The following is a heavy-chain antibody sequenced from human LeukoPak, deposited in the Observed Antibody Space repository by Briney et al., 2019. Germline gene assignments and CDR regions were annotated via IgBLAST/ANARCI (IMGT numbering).Heavy chain of an antibody. CDR3: AKDRGLGYGDYGFDH. V-gene: IGHV4-59*01. D-gene: IGHD4-17*01. CDR2: IYYSGST. J-gene: IGHJ4*02. Sequence: ETLSLTCTVSGGSISSYYWSWIRQPPGKGLEWIGYIYYSGSTNYNPSLKSRVTISVDTSKNQFSLKLSSVTAADTAVYYCAKDRGLGYGDYGFDHWGQVALVTVSS. CDR1: GGSISSYY.